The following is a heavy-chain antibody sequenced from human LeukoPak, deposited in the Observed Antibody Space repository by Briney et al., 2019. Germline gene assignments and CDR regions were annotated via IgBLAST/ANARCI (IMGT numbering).Heavy chain of an antibody. Sequence: PSETLSLTCTVSGGSISSYYWSWIRQPPGKGLEWIGYIYYSGSTNYNPSLKSRVTISVDTSKNQFSLKLSSVTAADTAVYYCAGGWELDAFDIWRQGTMVTVSS. CDR2: IYYSGST. CDR3: AGGWELDAFDI. D-gene: IGHD1-26*01. CDR1: GGSISSYY. J-gene: IGHJ3*02. V-gene: IGHV4-59*01.